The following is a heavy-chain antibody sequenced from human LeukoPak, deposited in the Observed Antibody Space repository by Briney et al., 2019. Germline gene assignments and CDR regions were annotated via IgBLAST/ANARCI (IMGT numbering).Heavy chain of an antibody. D-gene: IGHD1-26*01. V-gene: IGHV3-74*01. J-gene: IGHJ4*02. Sequence: PGGSLRLSCAASGFTFSSYWMHWVRQAPGKGLVWVSRINSDGSSTSYADSVKGRFTISRDNSKNTLYLQMNSLRAEDTAMYYCARQWVGLYYFDSWGQGTLVTVSS. CDR3: ARQWVGLYYFDS. CDR2: INSDGSST. CDR1: GFTFSSYW.